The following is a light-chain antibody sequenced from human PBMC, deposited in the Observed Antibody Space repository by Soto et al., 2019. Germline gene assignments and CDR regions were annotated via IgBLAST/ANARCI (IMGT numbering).Light chain of an antibody. Sequence: DIQLTQSPSFLAASVGDRVTITCRASQGIASFLAWYQQKPGKAPKLLIYSATTLQTGVSSRFSGSRSGPEFTLTISSLQPEDFATYYCQRYSGAPTWAFGQGTKVEI. V-gene: IGKV1-9*01. CDR2: SAT. J-gene: IGKJ1*01. CDR3: QRYSGAPTWA. CDR1: QGIASF.